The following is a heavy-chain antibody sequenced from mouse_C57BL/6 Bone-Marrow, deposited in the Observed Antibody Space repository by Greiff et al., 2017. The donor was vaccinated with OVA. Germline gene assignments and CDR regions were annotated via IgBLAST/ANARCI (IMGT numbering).Heavy chain of an antibody. CDR1: GFTFSSYT. V-gene: IGHV5-9*01. Sequence: EVQLVESGGGLVKPGGSLKLSCAASGFTFSSYTMSWVRQTPEKRLEWVATISGGGGNTYYPDSVKGRFTISRDNAKNTLYLQMSSLRSEDTALYYCARMGSLYFDYWGQGTTLTVSS. CDR2: ISGGGGNT. J-gene: IGHJ2*01. CDR3: ARMGSLYFDY.